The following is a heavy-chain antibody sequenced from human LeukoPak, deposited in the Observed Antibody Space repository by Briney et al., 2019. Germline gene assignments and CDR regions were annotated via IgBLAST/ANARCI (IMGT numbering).Heavy chain of an antibody. V-gene: IGHV3-23*01. CDR1: GFTFSSYG. CDR3: AKSSWMWEHRGYRDY. J-gene: IGHJ4*02. Sequence: PGGSLRLSCAASGFTFSSYGMSWVRQAPGKGLEWVSAISGSGGSTYYADSVKGRFTISRDNSKNTLYLQMNSLRAEDTAVYYCAKSSWMWEHRGYRDYWGQGTLVTVSS. D-gene: IGHD6-6*01. CDR2: ISGSGGST.